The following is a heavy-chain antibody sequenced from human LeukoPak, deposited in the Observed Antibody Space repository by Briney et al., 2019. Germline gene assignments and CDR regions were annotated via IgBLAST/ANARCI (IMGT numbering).Heavy chain of an antibody. V-gene: IGHV4-39*07. CDR1: GGSISSSTDN. CDR2: IYYGGST. J-gene: IGHJ6*03. D-gene: IGHD6-6*01. CDR3: ARGRWWFAGRPPHYMDV. Sequence: SETLSLTCTVSGGSISSSTDNWGWIRQPPGKGLEWIVSIYYGGSTYYNPSLKSRVTISIDTSKNPFSLKLSSVTAADTAVYYCARGRWWFAGRPPHYMDVWGKGTTVTVSS.